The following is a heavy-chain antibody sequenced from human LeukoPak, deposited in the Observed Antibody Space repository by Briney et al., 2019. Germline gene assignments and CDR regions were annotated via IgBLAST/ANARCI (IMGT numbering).Heavy chain of an antibody. J-gene: IGHJ4*02. Sequence: GESLRLSCAASGFTYSNSWMNWVRQAPGKGLEWVANIKPDGSEEYYVDSVKGRFTISRDNADNLLYLQMNSLRVEDTAVYFCTRVSILEVEDYWGQGTLVTVSS. CDR3: TRVSILEVEDY. CDR2: IKPDGSEE. D-gene: IGHD1-26*01. CDR1: GFTYSNSW. V-gene: IGHV3-7*01.